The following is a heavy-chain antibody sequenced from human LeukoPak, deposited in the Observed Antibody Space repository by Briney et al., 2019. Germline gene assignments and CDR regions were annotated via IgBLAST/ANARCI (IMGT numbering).Heavy chain of an antibody. J-gene: IGHJ4*02. CDR1: GFTLSSYW. CDR2: ISSGSSYI. V-gene: IGHV3-21*01. D-gene: IGHD1-26*01. CDR3: AREFFDREGGTTVLDY. Sequence: GGSLRLSCAASGFTLSSYWMHWVRQAPGKGLEWVSSISSGSSYIFYADSVKGRFTISRDNAKNSLYLQMNSLRAEDTAVYYCAREFFDREGGTTVLDYWGQGTLVTVSS.